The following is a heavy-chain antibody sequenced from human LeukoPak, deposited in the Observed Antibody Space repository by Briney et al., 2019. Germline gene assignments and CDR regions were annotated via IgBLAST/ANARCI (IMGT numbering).Heavy chain of an antibody. Sequence: PSETLPLTCTVSGGSISSYYWSWIRQPPGKGLEWIGYIYYSGSTNYNPSLKSRVTISVDTSKNQFSLKLSSVTAADTAVYYCARAMARNGWFDPWGQGTLVTVSS. CDR1: GGSISSYY. J-gene: IGHJ5*02. V-gene: IGHV4-59*01. D-gene: IGHD5-24*01. CDR2: IYYSGST. CDR3: ARAMARNGWFDP.